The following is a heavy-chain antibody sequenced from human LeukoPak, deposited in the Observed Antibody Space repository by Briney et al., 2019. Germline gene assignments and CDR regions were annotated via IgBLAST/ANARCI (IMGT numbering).Heavy chain of an antibody. CDR2: IYSGGST. J-gene: IGHJ6*04. CDR3: ARDRGIAVAGPGSDPYYYYGMDV. CDR1: GFTVSSNY. V-gene: IGHV3-53*01. Sequence: PGGSLRLSCAASGFTVSSNYMSWVRQAPGKGLEWVSVIYSGGSTYYADSVKGRFTISRDNSKNTLYLQMHSLRAEDTAVYYCARDRGIAVAGPGSDPYYYYGMDVWGKGTTVTVSS. D-gene: IGHD6-19*01.